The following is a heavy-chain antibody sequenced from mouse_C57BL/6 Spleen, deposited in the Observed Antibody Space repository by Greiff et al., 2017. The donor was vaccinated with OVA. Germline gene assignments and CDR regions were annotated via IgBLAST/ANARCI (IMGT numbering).Heavy chain of an antibody. CDR1: GFTFSDAW. CDR3: TRGDWDWYFDV. V-gene: IGHV6-6*01. D-gene: IGHD4-1*01. CDR2: IRNKANNHAT. J-gene: IGHJ1*03. Sequence: EVMLVESGGGLVQPGGSMKLSCAASGFTFSDAWMDWVRQSPEQGLEWVAEIRNKANNHATYYAESVKGRFTISRDDSKSSVYLQMNSLRAEDTGIYYCTRGDWDWYFDVWGTGTTVTVSS.